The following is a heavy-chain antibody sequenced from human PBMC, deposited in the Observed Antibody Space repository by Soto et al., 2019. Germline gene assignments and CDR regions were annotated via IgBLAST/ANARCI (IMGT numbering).Heavy chain of an antibody. Sequence: SETLSLTCTVSGGSVSSGSYYWSWIRQPPGKGLEWIGYIYYSGSTNYNPSLKSRVTISVDTSKNQFSLKLSSVTAADTAVYYCARASPEPYDPHAFDIWGQGTMVTV. CDR3: ARASPEPYDPHAFDI. J-gene: IGHJ3*02. CDR1: GGSVSSGSYY. D-gene: IGHD2-21*01. CDR2: IYYSGST. V-gene: IGHV4-61*01.